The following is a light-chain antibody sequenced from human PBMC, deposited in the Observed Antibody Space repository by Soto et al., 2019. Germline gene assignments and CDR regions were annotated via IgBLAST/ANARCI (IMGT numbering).Light chain of an antibody. CDR1: QSVSSN. J-gene: IGKJ1*01. CDR3: QKYDGAPKT. Sequence: TESPGTLSLSPGERATLSCRASQSVSSNLAWYQQKPGQAPRLLIYGASTRATGIPARFSGSGSGTDFTLTISSLQPEDVATYYCQKYDGAPKTFGQGTKVDIK. V-gene: IGKV3-15*01. CDR2: GAS.